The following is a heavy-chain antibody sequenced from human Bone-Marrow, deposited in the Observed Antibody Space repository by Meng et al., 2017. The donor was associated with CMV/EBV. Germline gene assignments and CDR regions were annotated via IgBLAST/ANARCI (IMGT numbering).Heavy chain of an antibody. J-gene: IGHJ5*02. Sequence: GESLKISCAASGFNFDDYGMNWVCQAPGRGLEWVSGVNWNGGSTAYAGSVKGRFTISRDNAKNSLYLQMDSLRAEDTALYYCARGYFENRRGIDLWGQGTPVTVSS. CDR1: GFNFDDYG. D-gene: IGHD3-22*01. CDR2: VNWNGGST. V-gene: IGHV3-20*04. CDR3: ARGYFENRRGIDL.